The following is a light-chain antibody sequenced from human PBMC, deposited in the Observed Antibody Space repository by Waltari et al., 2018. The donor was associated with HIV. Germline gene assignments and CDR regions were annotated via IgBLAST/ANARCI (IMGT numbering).Light chain of an antibody. CDR1: QDIRNN. J-gene: IGKJ4*01. CDR3: QHYDNLPIT. Sequence: IHLTRSPSSLHPFLGDRGTITCQASQDIRNNLNWYQQKPGQAPKLLIYDASTLAAGVPSRFSGSLSGTDYTLSIDTLQAEDVATYYCQHYDNLPITFGGGTTVEIK. V-gene: IGKV1-33*01. CDR2: DAS.